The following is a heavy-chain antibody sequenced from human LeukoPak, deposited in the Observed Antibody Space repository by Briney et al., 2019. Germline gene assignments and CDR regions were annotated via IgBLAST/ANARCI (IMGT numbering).Heavy chain of an antibody. Sequence: GASVKVSCKASGYTFTGYYMHWVRQAPGQGLEWMGRINPNSGGANYAQKFQGRVTMTRDTSISTAYMELSRLRSDDTAVYYCAREGPQAYYYDYVWGSYRSTGAFDIWGQGTMVTVSS. J-gene: IGHJ3*02. CDR2: INPNSGGA. D-gene: IGHD3-16*02. CDR3: AREGPQAYYYDYVWGSYRSTGAFDI. V-gene: IGHV1-2*06. CDR1: GYTFTGYY.